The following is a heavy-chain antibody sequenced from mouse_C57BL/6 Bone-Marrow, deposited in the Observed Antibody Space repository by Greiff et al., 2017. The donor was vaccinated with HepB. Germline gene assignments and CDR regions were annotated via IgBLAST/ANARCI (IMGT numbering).Heavy chain of an antibody. V-gene: IGHV1-69*01. Sequence: QVQLQQSGAELVMPGASVKLSCKASGYTFTSYWMHWVKQRPGQGLEWIGEIDPSDSYTNYNQKFKGKSTLTVDKSSSTAYMQLSSLTSEDSAVYYCARSLGVFDYWGQGTTLTVSS. CDR2: IDPSDSYT. J-gene: IGHJ2*01. CDR1: GYTFTSYW. D-gene: IGHD1-2*01. CDR3: ARSLGVFDY.